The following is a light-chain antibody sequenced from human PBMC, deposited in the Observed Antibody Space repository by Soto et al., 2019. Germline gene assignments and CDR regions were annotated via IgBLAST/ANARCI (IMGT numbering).Light chain of an antibody. Sequence: QSALTQPASVSGSPGQSITISCTGTSSDVGGYNYVSWYQQHPGKAPKLMIYDVSNRPSGVSNRFSGSKSGNTASLTISGLQAEDEADYYCSSYTSSSTPLHFGTGTNLTVL. J-gene: IGLJ1*01. CDR1: SSDVGGYNY. CDR2: DVS. CDR3: SSYTSSSTPLH. V-gene: IGLV2-14*01.